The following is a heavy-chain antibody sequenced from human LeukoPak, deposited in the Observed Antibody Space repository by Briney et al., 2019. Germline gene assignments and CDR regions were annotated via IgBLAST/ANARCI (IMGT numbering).Heavy chain of an antibody. V-gene: IGHV3-20*04. CDR1: GFSFDDYD. D-gene: IGHD1-26*01. CDR3: ARLYSGSCPDY. J-gene: IGHJ4*02. CDR2: ITWNGGST. Sequence: GGSLRLSCVASGFSFDDYDMTWVRHAPGEGLECVSSITWNGGSTGYADSVKGRFTISRDNAKKSLYLQLNSLRVEDTALYYCARLYSGSCPDYWGQGTLVTVSS.